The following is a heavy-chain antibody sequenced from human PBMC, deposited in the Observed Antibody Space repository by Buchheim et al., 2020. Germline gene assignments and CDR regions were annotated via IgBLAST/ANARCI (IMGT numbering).Heavy chain of an antibody. V-gene: IGHV4-30-4*01. CDR2: IYYSGST. Sequence: QVQLQESGPGLVKPSQTLSLTCTVSGGSISSGDYYWSWIRQPPGKGLEWIGYIYYSGSTYYNPSLKSRVSISVDTSKNQFALELSYVTAADTAVYYCARQIGITMVRGVSSWFDPWGQGTL. CDR3: ARQIGITMVRGVSSWFDP. J-gene: IGHJ5*02. CDR1: GGSISSGDYY. D-gene: IGHD3-10*01.